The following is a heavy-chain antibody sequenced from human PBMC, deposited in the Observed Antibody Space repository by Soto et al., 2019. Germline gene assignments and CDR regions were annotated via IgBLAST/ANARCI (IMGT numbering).Heavy chain of an antibody. V-gene: IGHV3-21*01. J-gene: IGHJ4*02. CDR2: ISSSSSYI. D-gene: IGHD3-3*01. CDR3: ARVQQVLEWTPYYFDY. CDR1: GFTFSSYS. Sequence: PGGSLRLSCAASGFTFSSYSMNWVRQAPGKGLEWVSSISSSSSYIYYADSVKGRFPISRDNAKNSLYLQMNSLRAEDTAVYYCARVQQVLEWTPYYFDYWGQGTLVTVSS.